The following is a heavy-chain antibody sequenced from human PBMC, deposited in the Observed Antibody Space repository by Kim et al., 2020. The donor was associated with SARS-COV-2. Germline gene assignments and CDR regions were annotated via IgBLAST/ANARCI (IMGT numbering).Heavy chain of an antibody. CDR2: INHSGST. CDR1: GGSFSGYY. J-gene: IGHJ5*02. Sequence: SETLSLTCAVYGGSFSGYYWSWIRQPPGKGLEWIGEINHSGSTNYNPSLKSRVTISVDTSKNQFSLKLSSVTAADTAVYYCARVHTMTPFDPWGQGTLVTVSS. D-gene: IGHD3-22*01. CDR3: ARVHTMTPFDP. V-gene: IGHV4-34*01.